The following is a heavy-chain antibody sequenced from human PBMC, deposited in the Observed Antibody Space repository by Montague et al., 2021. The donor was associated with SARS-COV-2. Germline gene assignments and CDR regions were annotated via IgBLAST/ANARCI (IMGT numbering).Heavy chain of an antibody. D-gene: IGHD6-19*01. V-gene: IGHV4-61*02. CDR3: ARDIAVAGLFDY. J-gene: IGHJ4*02. CDR2: ISISGST. CDR1: GGSISSGSYY. Sequence: TLSLTCTVSGGSISSGSYYWSWIRQPAGKGLEWIGRISISGSTNYNPSLKIRITISVDTSKNQFSLKLSSVTAADTAVYYCARDIAVAGLFDYWGQGTLVTVSS.